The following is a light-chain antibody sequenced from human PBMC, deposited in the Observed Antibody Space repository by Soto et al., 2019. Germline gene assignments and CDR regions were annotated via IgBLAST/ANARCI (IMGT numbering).Light chain of an antibody. V-gene: IGKV1-39*01. CDR1: QSIDSY. CDR3: QQTYSTPLYT. J-gene: IGKJ2*01. CDR2: AVS. Sequence: EIQMTPSPSSLSASVGERVTITCRASQSIDSYLNWYQQKPGKAPKLLIYAVSNLQSGVPSRFSGSGSGTDFSLTVSSLQPEDSATYYCQQTYSTPLYTFGQGTKLEIK.